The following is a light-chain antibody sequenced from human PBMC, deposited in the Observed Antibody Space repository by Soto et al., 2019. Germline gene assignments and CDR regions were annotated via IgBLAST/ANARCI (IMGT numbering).Light chain of an antibody. J-gene: IGKJ4*01. CDR3: QQRSNWLT. CDR2: DSS. CDR1: QSVSSY. V-gene: IGKV3-11*01. Sequence: EIVLTQSPATLSLSPGERATLSCRASQSVSSYLAWYQQKPGQAPRLLIHDSSNRATGIPARFSGSGSGTGFTLTISSLETEDFAVYYCQQRSNWLTFGGGTKVEIK.